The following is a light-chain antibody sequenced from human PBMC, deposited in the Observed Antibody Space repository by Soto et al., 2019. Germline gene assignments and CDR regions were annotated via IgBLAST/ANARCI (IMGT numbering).Light chain of an antibody. CDR1: HSVSSSY. CDR2: GAS. CDR3: QQDGSLWT. V-gene: IGKV3-20*01. Sequence: EMVLTQSPGTLSLSPGEIATLSCRASHSVSSSYLAWYQQKPGRAPRLLIDGASSRATGIPDRFSGSGSGTDCTITISTLAPANPAVYDCQQDGSLWTLGQGTKVYSK. J-gene: IGKJ1*01.